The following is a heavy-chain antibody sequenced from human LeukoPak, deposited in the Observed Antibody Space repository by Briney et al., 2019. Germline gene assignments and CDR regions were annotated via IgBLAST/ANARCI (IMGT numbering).Heavy chain of an antibody. J-gene: IGHJ6*03. CDR3: ARVDRDDYYMDV. Sequence: PSQTLSLTCTVSGGSVSSNFYYWNWIRQPPGKGLEWIGYIYRSGSTYYNPSLKSRLTISVDRSENQFSLKLTSVTAADTAVYFCARVDRDDYYMDVWGKGTTVTVSS. CDR1: GGSVSSNFYY. V-gene: IGHV4-30-2*01. CDR2: IYRSGST.